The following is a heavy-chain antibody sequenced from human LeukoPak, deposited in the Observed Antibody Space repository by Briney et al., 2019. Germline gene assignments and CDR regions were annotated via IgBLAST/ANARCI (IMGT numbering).Heavy chain of an antibody. CDR2: IYSGGST. CDR3: ARVGYGDYGRVI. J-gene: IGHJ4*02. D-gene: IGHD4-17*01. CDR1: GFTVSSNY. Sequence: GGSLRLSCAASGFTVSSNYMSWVRQAPGKGLEWVSVIYSGGSTYYADSVKGRFTISRDNSKNTLYLQMNSLRAEDAAVYYCARVGYGDYGRVIWGQGTLVTVSS. V-gene: IGHV3-53*01.